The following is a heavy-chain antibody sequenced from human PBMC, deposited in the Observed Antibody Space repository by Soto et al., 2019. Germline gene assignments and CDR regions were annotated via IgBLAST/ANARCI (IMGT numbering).Heavy chain of an antibody. CDR2: ISYDGSNK. V-gene: IGHV3-30-3*01. CDR1: GFTFSSYA. CDR3: ARDGAARYYYYYYGMDV. D-gene: IGHD6-6*01. J-gene: IGHJ6*02. Sequence: GGSLRLSCAASGFTFSSYAMHWVRQAPGKGLEWVAVISYDGSNKYYADSVKGRFTISRDNSKNTLYLQMNSLRAEDTAVYYCARDGAARYYYYYYGMDVSGPVTTFTVSS.